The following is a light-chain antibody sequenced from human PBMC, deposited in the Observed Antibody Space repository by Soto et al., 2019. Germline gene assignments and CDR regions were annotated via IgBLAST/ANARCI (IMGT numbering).Light chain of an antibody. CDR3: QQYNSYWT. J-gene: IGKJ3*01. V-gene: IGKV1-5*01. Sequence: DIQMTQSPYTLSASVGDRVTITCRASQSISSWLAWYQQKPGKAPKLLIYDASSLESGVPSRFSGSGSGTEFTLTISSLQPDDFATYYCQQYNSYWTFGPGTKVDIK. CDR2: DAS. CDR1: QSISSW.